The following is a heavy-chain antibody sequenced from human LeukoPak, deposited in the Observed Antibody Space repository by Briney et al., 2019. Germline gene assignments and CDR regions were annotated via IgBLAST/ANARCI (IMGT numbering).Heavy chain of an antibody. CDR3: ARVPTYYYDSSGYNLLPFFDY. CDR2: IIPIFGTA. CDR1: GGTFSSYA. Sequence: SVKVSRKASGGTFSSYAISWVRQAPGQGLEWMGGIIPIFGTANYAQKFQGRVTITADESTSTAYMELSSLRSEDTAVYYCARVPTYYYDSSGYNLLPFFDYWGQGTLVTVSS. J-gene: IGHJ4*02. V-gene: IGHV1-69*13. D-gene: IGHD3-22*01.